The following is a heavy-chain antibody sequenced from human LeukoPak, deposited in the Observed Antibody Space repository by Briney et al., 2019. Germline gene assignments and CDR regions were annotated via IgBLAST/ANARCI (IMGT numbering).Heavy chain of an antibody. J-gene: IGHJ2*01. CDR1: GFTFSSYA. CDR2: ISGSGGST. CDR3: AKAGIVVVPAATLGYFDL. D-gene: IGHD2-2*01. Sequence: GGSLSLSCAASGFTFSSYAMSWVRQAPGKGLEWVSAISGSGGSTYYADSVKGRFTISRDNSKNTLYLQMSGLRAEDTAVYYCAKAGIVVVPAATLGYFDLWGRGTLVTVSS. V-gene: IGHV3-23*01.